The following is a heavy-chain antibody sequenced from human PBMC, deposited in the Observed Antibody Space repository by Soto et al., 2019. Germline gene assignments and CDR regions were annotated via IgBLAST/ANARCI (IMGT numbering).Heavy chain of an antibody. V-gene: IGHV1-69*13. Sequence: ASVKVSCKASGGTFSSYAISWVRQAPGQGLEWMGGIIPIFGTANYAQKFQGRVTITADESTSTAYMELSSLRSEDTAVYYCARAGYCSSTSCYPFDYWGQGTLVTVSS. CDR1: GGTFSSYA. CDR3: ARAGYCSSTSCYPFDY. J-gene: IGHJ4*02. CDR2: IIPIFGTA. D-gene: IGHD2-2*01.